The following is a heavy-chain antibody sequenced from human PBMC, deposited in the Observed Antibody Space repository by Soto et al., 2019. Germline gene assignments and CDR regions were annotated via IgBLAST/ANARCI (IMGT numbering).Heavy chain of an antibody. Sequence: EVQLLESGGGLVQPGGSLRLSCAVSGFTFSSHAMNWVRQAPGKGLEWVSAISSGGANTYYADSVRGRFTISRGDSTNLLYLQMTSLRTEDTAVYYCAKALHPCCYYVDVCGNGTTVTVSS. CDR2: ISSGGANT. CDR3: AKALHPCCYYVDV. CDR1: GFTFSSHA. D-gene: IGHD2-15*01. V-gene: IGHV3-23*01. J-gene: IGHJ6*03.